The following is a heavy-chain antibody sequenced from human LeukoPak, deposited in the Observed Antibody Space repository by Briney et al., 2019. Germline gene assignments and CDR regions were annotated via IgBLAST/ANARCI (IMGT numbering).Heavy chain of an antibody. Sequence: SETLSLTCAVYGGSLSGYYWRWIRQPPGKGLERIGEINHSGSTNHNPSLKSRVTISVDTSKNQFSLKLSSVTATDTAVYYCARGLRITIFGVVTTYYFDYWGQRTLVTVSS. CDR2: INHSGST. D-gene: IGHD3-3*01. CDR3: ARGLRITIFGVVTTYYFDY. J-gene: IGHJ4*02. V-gene: IGHV4-34*01. CDR1: GGSLSGYY.